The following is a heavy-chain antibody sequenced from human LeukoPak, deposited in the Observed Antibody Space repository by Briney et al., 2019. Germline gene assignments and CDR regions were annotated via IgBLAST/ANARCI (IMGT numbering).Heavy chain of an antibody. CDR3: ARRHGDIFDY. V-gene: IGHV4-59*08. J-gene: IGHJ4*02. Sequence: SETLSLTCTVSGGSTSSYYWSWIRQPPGKGLEWIGYIYYSGSTNYNPSLKSRVTISVDTSKNQFSLKLSSVTAADTAVYYCARRHGDIFDYWGQGTLVTVSS. CDR1: GGSTSSYY. D-gene: IGHD4-17*01. CDR2: IYYSGST.